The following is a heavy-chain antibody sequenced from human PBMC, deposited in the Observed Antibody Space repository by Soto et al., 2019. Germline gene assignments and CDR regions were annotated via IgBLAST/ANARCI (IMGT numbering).Heavy chain of an antibody. Sequence: SVKVSCKASGLTFTSSSVQWVRQAHGQRLEWIGWIVVGSGNTNYAQKFQERVTITRDMSTSTAYMELSSLRSEDTAVYYCAASDNYYDSSCSDAFDIWGQGTMVTVSS. CDR1: GLTFTSSS. CDR3: AASDNYYDSSCSDAFDI. D-gene: IGHD3-22*01. J-gene: IGHJ3*02. V-gene: IGHV1-58*01. CDR2: IVVGSGNT.